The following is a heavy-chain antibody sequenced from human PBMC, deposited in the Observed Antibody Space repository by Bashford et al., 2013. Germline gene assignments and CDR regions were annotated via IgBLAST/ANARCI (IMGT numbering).Heavy chain of an antibody. V-gene: IGHV4-31*03. Sequence: SSETLSLTCTVSGGSISSGGYYWSWIRQHPGKGLEWIGYIYYSGSTYYNPSLKSRVTISVDTSKNQFSLKLSSVTAADTAVYYCAREVPLVPAAVTSGHWFDPVGPGNPGHRLL. CDR1: GGSISSGGYY. CDR2: IYYSGST. CDR3: AREVPLVPAAVTSGHWFDP. D-gene: IGHD2-2*01. J-gene: IGHJ5*02.